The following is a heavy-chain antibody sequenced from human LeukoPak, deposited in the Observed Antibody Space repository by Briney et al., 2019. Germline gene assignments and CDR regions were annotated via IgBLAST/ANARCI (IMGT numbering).Heavy chain of an antibody. CDR2: IKQDGSEK. Sequence: GGSLRLSCAASGFTFSISWMSWVRQAPGKGLEWVANIKQDGSEKFYVDSVKGRFTISRENDKNPLYLQMNSLRAEDTAVYYCARISGRWTYPGVLDNWGQGTLVTVSS. J-gene: IGHJ4*02. CDR3: ARISGRWTYPGVLDN. CDR1: GFTFSISW. V-gene: IGHV3-7*01. D-gene: IGHD3-10*01.